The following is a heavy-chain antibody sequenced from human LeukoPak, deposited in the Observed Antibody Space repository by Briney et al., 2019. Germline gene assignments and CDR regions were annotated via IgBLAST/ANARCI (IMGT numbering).Heavy chain of an antibody. CDR1: GGSISSYY. V-gene: IGHV4-59*01. D-gene: IGHD2-15*01. J-gene: IGHJ4*02. Sequence: SETLSLTCTVSGGSISSYYWSWIRQPPAKGLDRIGYIYYSWSTNYNPSLKRRVTISVDTSKNQFSLKLCSVTAADTAVYYCARVGPYCSGGSCYSCGPWAGLPIDDYWGQGTLVTVSS. CDR3: ARVGPYCSGGSCYSCGPWAGLPIDDY. CDR2: IYYSWST.